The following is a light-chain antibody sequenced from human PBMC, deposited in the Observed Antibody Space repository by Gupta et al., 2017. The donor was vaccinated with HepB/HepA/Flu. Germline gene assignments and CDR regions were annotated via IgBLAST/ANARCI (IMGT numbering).Light chain of an antibody. CDR3: QVWYTETESDNFYV. CDR2: ADS. Sequence: SYALTQPPSVSVAPGETATVTCRGDSIGSYGVHWYRQRPGQAPIRGVYADSHRSSGIPERFSGSNSGKTATRTISRVEAGDEADYYCQVWYTETESDNFYVFGTGTKVTVL. CDR1: SIGSYG. V-gene: IGLV3-21*02. J-gene: IGLJ1*01.